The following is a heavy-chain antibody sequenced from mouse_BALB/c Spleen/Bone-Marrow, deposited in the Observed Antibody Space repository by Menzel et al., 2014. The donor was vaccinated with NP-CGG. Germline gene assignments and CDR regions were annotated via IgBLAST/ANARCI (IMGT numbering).Heavy chain of an antibody. CDR3: ARPRGNYAMDY. CDR1: GFDFSRYW. J-gene: IGHJ4*01. CDR2: INPDSGTI. V-gene: IGHV4-1*02. Sequence: EVMLVESGGGLVQPGGSLKLSCAASGFDFSRYWMSWVRQAPGKGLEWIGEINPDSGTINYTPSLKDKFIISRDNAKNTLYLQMSKVRSEDTALYYCARPRGNYAMDYWGQGTSVTVSS.